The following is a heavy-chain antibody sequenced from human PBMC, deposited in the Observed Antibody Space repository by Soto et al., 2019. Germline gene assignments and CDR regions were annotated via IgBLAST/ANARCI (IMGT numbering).Heavy chain of an antibody. CDR3: ARGVGGYCSGSSCYDYYYYAMDV. J-gene: IGHJ6*02. V-gene: IGHV4-59*08. CDR1: GGSIGSYY. Sequence: PSETLSLTCTVSGGSIGSYYWSWIRQPPGKGLEWIGYIYYSGSTNYNPSLKSRVTISVDTSKNQFSLNLNSVTATDTAVYYCARGVGGYCSGSSCYDYYYYAMDVWGQGTTVTVSS. CDR2: IYYSGST. D-gene: IGHD2-2*01.